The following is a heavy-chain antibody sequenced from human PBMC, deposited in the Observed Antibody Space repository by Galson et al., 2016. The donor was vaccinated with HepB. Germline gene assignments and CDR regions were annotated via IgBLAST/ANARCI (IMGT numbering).Heavy chain of an antibody. J-gene: IGHJ4*02. V-gene: IGHV3-23*01. Sequence: SLRLSCAASGFPFSIYAMNWFRQAPGKGLEWVSTIATAINAENTNYADSVNGRFTISRDDSNSILYVQMTSLRAEDTAVYYCAKDYDSSGHYEGDWGQGTLVTVSP. CDR1: GFPFSIYA. D-gene: IGHD3-22*01. CDR2: IATAINAENT. CDR3: AKDYDSSGHYEGD.